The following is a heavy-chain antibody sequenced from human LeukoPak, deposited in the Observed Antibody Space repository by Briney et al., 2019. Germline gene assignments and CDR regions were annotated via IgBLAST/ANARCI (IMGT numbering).Heavy chain of an antibody. V-gene: IGHV3-23*01. CDR2: LSGSGGAT. CDR3: AKDYGHLGSGYLCAFDV. D-gene: IGHD3-3*02. CDR1: GFGLSSFA. Sequence: GGSLRLSCVGSGFGLSSFAMSWGRQAPGKGLEWVSALSGSGGATYYIGPAKGRFSISRDNSKNTLYLQMNDLRVEDTATYYCAKDYGHLGSGYLCAFDVWGQGTVVTVSS. J-gene: IGHJ3*01.